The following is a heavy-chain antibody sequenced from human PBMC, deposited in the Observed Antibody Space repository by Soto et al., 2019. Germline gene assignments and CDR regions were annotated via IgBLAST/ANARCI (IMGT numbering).Heavy chain of an antibody. J-gene: IGHJ4*02. CDR1: GFTFSSYA. V-gene: IGHV3-23*01. D-gene: IGHD3-22*01. CDR3: AKSPGMYYYDSSGYYHYDY. CDR2: ISGIGVST. Sequence: PGGSLRLSCAASGFTFSSYAMSWVRQAPGKGLEWVSAISGIGVSTYYADSVKGRFTISRDNSKNTLYLQMNSLRAEDTAVYYCAKSPGMYYYDSSGYYHYDYWGQGT.